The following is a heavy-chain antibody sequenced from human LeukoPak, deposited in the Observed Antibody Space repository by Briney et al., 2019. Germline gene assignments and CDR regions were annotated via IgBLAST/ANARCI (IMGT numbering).Heavy chain of an antibody. J-gene: IGHJ5*02. CDR3: ARVGVETARFDP. V-gene: IGHV4-59*01. D-gene: IGHD5-24*01. CDR2: IYYSGST. CDR1: GGSISSYY. Sequence: SETLSLTCTVSGGSISSYYWSWIRQPPGKGLEWIGYIYYSGSTNYNPSLKSRVTISVDTSKNQFSLKLSSVTAADTAVYYCARVGVETARFDPWGQGTLVTVSS.